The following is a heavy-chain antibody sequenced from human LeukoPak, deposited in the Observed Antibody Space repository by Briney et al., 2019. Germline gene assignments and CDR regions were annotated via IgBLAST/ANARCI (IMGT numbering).Heavy chain of an antibody. V-gene: IGHV5-51*01. CDR1: GYSFTSYW. Sequence: GESLKISCKGSGYSFTSYWIGWVRQMPGKGLEWMGIIYPGDSDTRYSPSFQGQVTISADKSISTAYLQWSSLKASDTAMYYCARTTNFDWLFDALDIWGQGTMVTVSS. CDR3: ARTTNFDWLFDALDI. CDR2: IYPGDSDT. J-gene: IGHJ3*02. D-gene: IGHD3-9*01.